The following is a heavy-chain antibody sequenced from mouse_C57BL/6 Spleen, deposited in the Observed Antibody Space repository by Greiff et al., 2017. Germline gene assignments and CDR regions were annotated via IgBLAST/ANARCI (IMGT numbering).Heavy chain of an antibody. V-gene: IGHV5-16*01. J-gene: IGHJ2*01. D-gene: IGHD1-1*01. CDR1: GFTFSDYY. CDR2: INYDGSST. CDR3: AREGDYGSTPFDY. Sequence: EVKLMESEGGLVQPGSSMKLSCTASGFTFSDYYMAWVRQVPEKGLEWVANINYDGSSTYYLDSLKSRFIISRDNAKNILYLQMSSLKSEDTATYYCAREGDYGSTPFDYWGQGTTLTVSS.